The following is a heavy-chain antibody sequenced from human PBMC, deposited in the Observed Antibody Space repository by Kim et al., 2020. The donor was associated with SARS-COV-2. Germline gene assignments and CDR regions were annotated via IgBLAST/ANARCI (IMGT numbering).Heavy chain of an antibody. D-gene: IGHD3-22*01. CDR1: GFTFSSYA. J-gene: IGHJ4*02. CDR3: ASPAYELD. Sequence: GGSLRLSCAASGFTFSSYAMHWVRQAPGKGLEWVAVISYDGSNKYYADSVKGRFTISRDNSKNTLYLQMNSLSAEDTAVYYCASPAYELDWGQGTMVTVS. V-gene: IGHV3-30-3*01. CDR2: ISYDGSNK.